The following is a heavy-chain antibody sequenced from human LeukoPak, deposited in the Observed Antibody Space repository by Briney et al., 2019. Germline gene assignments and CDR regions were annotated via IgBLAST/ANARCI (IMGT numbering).Heavy chain of an antibody. CDR2: ISYDGSNK. D-gene: IGHD2-15*01. CDR3: AREDCSGGSCYLGGAFDI. Sequence: GGSLRLSCAASGFTFSSYAMHWVRQAPGKGLEWVAVISYDGSNKYYADSVKGRFTISRDNSKNTLYLQMNSLRAEDTAVYYCAREDCSGGSCYLGGAFDIWGQETMVTVSS. J-gene: IGHJ3*02. V-gene: IGHV3-30-3*01. CDR1: GFTFSSYA.